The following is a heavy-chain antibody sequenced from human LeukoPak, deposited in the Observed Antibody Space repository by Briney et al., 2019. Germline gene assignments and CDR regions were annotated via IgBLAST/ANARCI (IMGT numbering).Heavy chain of an antibody. J-gene: IGHJ4*02. CDR2: ISSSSSTI. Sequence: PGGSLRLSCAASGFTFSSYSMNWVRQAPGKGLEWVSYISSSSSTIYYADSVKGRFTISRDNAKNSLYLQMNSLRAEDTAVYYCATWGSYGSGSYYRFDYWGQGTLVTVSS. CDR3: ATWGSYGSGSYYRFDY. CDR1: GFTFSSYS. D-gene: IGHD3-10*01. V-gene: IGHV3-48*01.